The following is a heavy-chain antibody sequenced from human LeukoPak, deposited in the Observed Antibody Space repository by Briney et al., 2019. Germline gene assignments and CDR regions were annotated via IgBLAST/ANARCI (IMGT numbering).Heavy chain of an antibody. J-gene: IGHJ4*02. CDR3: VKNSGWYCLDY. V-gene: IGHV3-7*03. D-gene: IGHD6-13*01. CDR1: GFSFANHW. Sequence: GGSLRLSCEASGFSFANHWMTWVRQAPGKGLEWVGDINQNGGQTYYLDSLKGRFTLSRDNAKNSLFLQLNSLRAEDTAVYYCVKNSGWYCLDYWGQGTTVIVSS. CDR2: INQNGGQT.